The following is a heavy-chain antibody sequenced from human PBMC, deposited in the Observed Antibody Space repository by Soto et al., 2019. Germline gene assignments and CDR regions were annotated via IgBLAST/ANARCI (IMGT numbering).Heavy chain of an antibody. CDR3: ARSFGWYAIDQ. CDR2: IHHSGST. CDR1: GASISSDQY. J-gene: IGHJ4*02. D-gene: IGHD6-19*01. Sequence: QMQLQESGPGLVKASETLSLTCAVSGASISSDQYWTWVRQPPGKGLEWIGDIHHSGSTNNNPSLRSRLIMSVDTSKNQFSLNLNSVTAADTAVYYCARSFGWYAIDQWGQGTLVTVSS. V-gene: IGHV4-4*02.